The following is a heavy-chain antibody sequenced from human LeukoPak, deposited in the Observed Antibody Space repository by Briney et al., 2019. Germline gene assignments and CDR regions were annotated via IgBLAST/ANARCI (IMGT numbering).Heavy chain of an antibody. D-gene: IGHD2-2*02. CDR2: MNPNSGNT. J-gene: IGHJ6*02. Sequence: ASVKVSCKASGYTLTSYDINWVRQATGQGLEWMGWMNPNSGNTGYAQKFQGRVTMTRNTSISTAYMELSSLRSEDTAVYYCARNRYQLLYTTYYYYYGMDVWGQGTTVTVSS. CDR3: ARNRYQLLYTTYYYYYGMDV. CDR1: GYTLTSYD. V-gene: IGHV1-8*01.